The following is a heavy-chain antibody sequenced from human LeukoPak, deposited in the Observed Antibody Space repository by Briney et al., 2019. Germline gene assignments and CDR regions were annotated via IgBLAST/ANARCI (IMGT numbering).Heavy chain of an antibody. CDR2: INTNTGNP. D-gene: IGHD2-15*01. Sequence: ASVKVSCKASGYTFTSYAMNWVRQAPGQGLEWMGWINTNTGNPTYAQGFTGRFVFSLDTSVSTAYLQISSLKAEDTAVYYCARSAVVAATRSSNWFDPWGQGTLVTVSS. CDR1: GYTFTSYA. V-gene: IGHV7-4-1*02. CDR3: ARSAVVAATRSSNWFDP. J-gene: IGHJ5*02.